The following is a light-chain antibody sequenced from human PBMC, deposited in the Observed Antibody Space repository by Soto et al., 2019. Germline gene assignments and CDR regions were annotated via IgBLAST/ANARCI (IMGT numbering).Light chain of an antibody. CDR1: QSVSSSY. J-gene: IGKJ1*01. CDR2: GTS. V-gene: IGKV3-20*01. CDR3: QQYGNSRWT. Sequence: EIVLTQSPDTLSLSPGERATLSCRASQSVSSSYLAWYQQTPGQAPRLLIYGTSNRATGIPDRFSGSGSGTDFTLTISRLEPEDFAVYYCQQYGNSRWTFGQGIKVEIK.